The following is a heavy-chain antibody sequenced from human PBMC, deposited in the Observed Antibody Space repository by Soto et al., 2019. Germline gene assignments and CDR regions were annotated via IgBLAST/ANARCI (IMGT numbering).Heavy chain of an antibody. J-gene: IGHJ4*02. Sequence: GGSLKISCVASGFVFRDYAMSRVRQAPGKGLEWVSAISAGGDTYYADSVKGRFTVSRANSKNTLYLQMNSLRAKDTAIYYCANVPIWCGGSSCYTEGFDSWGQGTLVTVSS. CDR3: ANVPIWCGGSSCYTEGFDS. D-gene: IGHD2-21*01. CDR1: GFVFRDYA. V-gene: IGHV3-23*01. CDR2: ISAGGDT.